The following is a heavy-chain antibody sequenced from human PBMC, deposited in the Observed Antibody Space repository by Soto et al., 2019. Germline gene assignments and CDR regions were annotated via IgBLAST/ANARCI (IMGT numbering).Heavy chain of an antibody. J-gene: IGHJ6*02. V-gene: IGHV4-30-4*01. CDR2: IYYSGST. Sequence: SETLSLTCTVSGGSISSGGYYWSWIRQPPGKGLEWIGYIYYSGSTYYNPSLKSRVTISVDTSKNQFSLKLSSVTAADTAVYYCARENPVDGMDVWGQGTTVTVSS. CDR3: ARENPVDGMDV. CDR1: GGSISSGGYY.